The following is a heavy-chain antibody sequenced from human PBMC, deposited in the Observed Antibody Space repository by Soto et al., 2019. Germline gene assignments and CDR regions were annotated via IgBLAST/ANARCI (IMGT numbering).Heavy chain of an antibody. Sequence: EVQLVESGGGLVQPGGSLRLSCAASGFTVSSNYMSWVRQAPGKGLEWVSVIYSGGSTYYADSVKGRFTISRDNSKNTLYLQMNSLRAEDTAVYYCARKSVSSSWLDSWFDPWGQGTLVTVSS. J-gene: IGHJ5*02. CDR1: GFTVSSNY. CDR2: IYSGGST. CDR3: ARKSVSSSWLDSWFDP. D-gene: IGHD6-13*01. V-gene: IGHV3-66*01.